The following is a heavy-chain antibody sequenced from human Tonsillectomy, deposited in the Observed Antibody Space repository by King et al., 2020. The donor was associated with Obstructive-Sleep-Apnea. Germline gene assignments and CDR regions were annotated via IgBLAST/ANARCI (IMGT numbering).Heavy chain of an antibody. CDR3: ARRYCSSTSCRYSSSGMDV. Sequence: QLVQSGAEVKKPGASVKVSCQASGYTFTSYAMHWVRQAPGQRLEWMGWINAGNGNTKYSQKFQGRVTITRDTSASTAYMELSSLRSEDTAVYYCARRYCSSTSCRYSSSGMDVWGQGTTVTVSS. CDR1: GYTFTSYA. J-gene: IGHJ6*02. CDR2: INAGNGNT. D-gene: IGHD2-2*01. V-gene: IGHV1-3*01.